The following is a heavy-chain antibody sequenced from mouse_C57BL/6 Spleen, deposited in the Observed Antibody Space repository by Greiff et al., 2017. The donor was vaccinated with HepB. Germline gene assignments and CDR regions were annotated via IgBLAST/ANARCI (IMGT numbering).Heavy chain of an antibody. CDR2: IDPSDSYT. J-gene: IGHJ2*01. Sequence: QVQLQQPGAELVMPGASVKLSCKASGYTFTSYWMHWVKQRPGQGLEWIGEIDPSDSYTKYNQKFKGKSTLTVDKPSSTAYMQHSSLTSEDSAVYYCARRGDGCRKYFDYWGQGTTLTVSS. D-gene: IGHD1-1*01. CDR1: GYTFTSYW. V-gene: IGHV1-69*01. CDR3: ARRGDGCRKYFDY.